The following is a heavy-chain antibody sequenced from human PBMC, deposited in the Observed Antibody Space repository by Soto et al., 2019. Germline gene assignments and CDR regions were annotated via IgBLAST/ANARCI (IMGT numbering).Heavy chain of an antibody. Sequence: QVQLVESGGGVVQPGRSLRLSCAASGFTFSSYAMHWVRQAPGKGLEWVAVISSDGSNKYYADSVKGRFTISRDNFKNTLYLQMNSRRAEETAVYYCGGDQLGRGGGYYYYGMDVWGQGTTVTVSS. CDR2: ISSDGSNK. CDR3: GGDQLGRGGGYYYYGMDV. D-gene: IGHD3-16*01. V-gene: IGHV3-30-3*01. CDR1: GFTFSSYA. J-gene: IGHJ6*02.